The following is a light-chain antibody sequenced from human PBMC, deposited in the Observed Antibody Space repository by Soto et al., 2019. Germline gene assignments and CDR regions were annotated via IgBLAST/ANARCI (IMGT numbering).Light chain of an antibody. V-gene: IGKV1-39*01. J-gene: IGKJ1*01. Sequence: DVQMTQSPSYLSASVGDRFTITCRTSQSISIYLNWYQQIPGKAPKXXIYASSNLHTGVPSRFSGSASGTDFTLTISSLQTEDSATYYCQQTYSSPRTFGQGTKVDIK. CDR2: ASS. CDR3: QQTYSSPRT. CDR1: QSISIY.